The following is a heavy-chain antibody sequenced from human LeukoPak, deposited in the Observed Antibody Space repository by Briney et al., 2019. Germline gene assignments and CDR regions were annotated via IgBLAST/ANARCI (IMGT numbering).Heavy chain of an antibody. V-gene: IGHV4-34*01. Sequence: SETLSLTCAVYGGSFSGHYWAWIRQPPGEGLEWIGEINHRGSTTYNPSLKSRLTISVDTSKTEFSLKLSSVTAADTAVYYCARGSIALPAAPFDYWGRGTLVTVSS. CDR2: INHRGST. D-gene: IGHD2-2*01. CDR3: ARGSIALPAAPFDY. J-gene: IGHJ4*02. CDR1: GGSFSGHY.